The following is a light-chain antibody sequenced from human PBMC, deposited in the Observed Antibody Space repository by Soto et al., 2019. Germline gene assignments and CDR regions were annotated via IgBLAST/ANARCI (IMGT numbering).Light chain of an antibody. CDR3: SSYTSSSTYV. CDR2: DVS. Sequence: QSALTQPASVSGAPGQSIAISCTGTSSDVGGYNYVSWYQHHPGKAPKLMVYDVSNRPSGVSNRFSGSKSGNTASLTISGLQAEDDADYYCSSYTSSSTYVFGTGTQLTVL. V-gene: IGLV2-14*03. CDR1: SSDVGGYNY. J-gene: IGLJ1*01.